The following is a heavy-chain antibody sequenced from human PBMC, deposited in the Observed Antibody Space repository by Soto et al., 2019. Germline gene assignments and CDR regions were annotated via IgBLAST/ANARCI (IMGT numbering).Heavy chain of an antibody. CDR1: GFTFSNAW. J-gene: IGHJ3*02. CDR3: TTPYYDFWSGYSPDDAFDI. D-gene: IGHD3-3*01. Sequence: GGSLRLSCAASGFTFSNAWMNWVRQAPGKGLEWVGRIKSKTDGGTTDYAAPVKGRFTISRDDSKNTLYLQMNSLKTEDTAVYYCTTPYYDFWSGYSPDDAFDIWGQGTMVTVSS. V-gene: IGHV3-15*07. CDR2: IKSKTDGGTT.